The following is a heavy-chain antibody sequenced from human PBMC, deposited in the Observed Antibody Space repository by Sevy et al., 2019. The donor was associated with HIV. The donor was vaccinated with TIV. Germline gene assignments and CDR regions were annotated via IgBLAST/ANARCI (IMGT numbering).Heavy chain of an antibody. J-gene: IGHJ6*02. CDR1: GFTFSSYA. Sequence: GGSLRLSCAASGFTFSSYAMHWVRQAPGKGLEWVAVISYDGSNKYYADSVKGRFTISRENSKNTLYLQMNSLRAEDSAVYYCAREGYIVVVPAAILWYYGMDVWGQGTTVTVSS. CDR3: AREGYIVVVPAAILWYYGMDV. V-gene: IGHV3-30*04. CDR2: ISYDGSNK. D-gene: IGHD2-2*02.